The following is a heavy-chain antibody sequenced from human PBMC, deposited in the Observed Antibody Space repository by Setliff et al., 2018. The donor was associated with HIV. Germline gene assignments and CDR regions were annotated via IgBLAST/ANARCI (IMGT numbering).Heavy chain of an antibody. CDR1: GGSFSGYY. D-gene: IGHD6-19*01. CDR3: ARLWGRTSGWRGNGY. Sequence: SETLSLTCAVYGGSFSGYYWGWIRQPPGKGLEWIGNIYYTGSTYYNPSLQTRVTINVDTSYKQFSLRLNSVTAADTAVYYCARLWGRTSGWRGNGYWGQGSLVTVSS. V-gene: IGHV4-34*01. J-gene: IGHJ4*02. CDR2: IYYTGST.